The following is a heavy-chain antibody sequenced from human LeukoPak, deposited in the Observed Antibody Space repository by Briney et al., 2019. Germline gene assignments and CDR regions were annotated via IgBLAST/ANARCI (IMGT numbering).Heavy chain of an antibody. Sequence: GASVKVSCKASGYTFTSYGISWVRQAPGQGLEWMGWISAYNGNTNYAQKFQGRVTITADESTSTAYMELSSLRSEDTAVYYCARDGDYVYWGQGTLVTVSS. CDR1: GYTFTSYG. CDR2: ISAYNGNT. V-gene: IGHV1-18*01. CDR3: ARDGDYVY. J-gene: IGHJ4*02. D-gene: IGHD4-17*01.